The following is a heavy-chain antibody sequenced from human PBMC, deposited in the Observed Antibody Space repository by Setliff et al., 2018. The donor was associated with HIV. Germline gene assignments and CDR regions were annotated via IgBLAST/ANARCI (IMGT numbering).Heavy chain of an antibody. CDR2: MNPNSGNT. D-gene: IGHD3-22*01. CDR3: ARGGTYYYDSSGYFIPGKY. V-gene: IGHV1-8*02. Sequence: ASVKVSCKASGYTFTSYDINWVRQATGQGLEWMGWMNPNSGNTGYAQKFQGRVTMTRNTSISTAYMELSSLRSEDTAVYYCARGGTYYYDSSGYFIPGKYWGQGSLVTVS. J-gene: IGHJ4*02. CDR1: GYTFTSYD.